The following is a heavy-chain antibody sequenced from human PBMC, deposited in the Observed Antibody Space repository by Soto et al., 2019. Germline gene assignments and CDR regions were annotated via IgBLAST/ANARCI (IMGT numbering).Heavy chain of an antibody. CDR1: GFTFSSYW. Sequence: GGSLRLSCAASGFTFSSYWMSWVRQAPGKGLEWVANIKEDGSEKYYVDSVKGRFTISRDNAKNSLYLQMNSLRAEDTAVYYCARAKDDFWSGYQHFDFWGQGTRVTVSS. CDR3: ARAKDDFWSGYQHFDF. D-gene: IGHD3-3*01. V-gene: IGHV3-7*01. J-gene: IGHJ4*02. CDR2: IKEDGSEK.